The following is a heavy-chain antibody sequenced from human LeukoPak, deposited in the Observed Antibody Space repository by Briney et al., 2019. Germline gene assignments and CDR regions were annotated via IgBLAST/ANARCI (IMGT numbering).Heavy chain of an antibody. CDR2: IKQDGSEK. V-gene: IGHV3-7*01. CDR3: ASLRSGY. CDR1: GFTFSIYW. Sequence: GGSLRLSCAASGFTFSIYWMSWVRQAPGKGLEWVANIKQDGSEKYYVDSVKGRFTISRDNAKNSLYLQMNSLRAEDTAVYYCASLRSGYWGQGTLVTVSS. J-gene: IGHJ4*02.